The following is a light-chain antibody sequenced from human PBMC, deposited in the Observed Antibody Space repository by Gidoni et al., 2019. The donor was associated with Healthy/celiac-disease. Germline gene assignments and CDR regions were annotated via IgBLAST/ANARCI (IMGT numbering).Light chain of an antibody. Sequence: QSVLTQPPSPSGTPGQRVTISCSGSSSNIGSNYVYWYQQLPGTAPKLLIYRNNQRPSGVPDRFSGSKSGTSASLAISGLRSEDEADYYCAAWDDSLSGPHVVFGGGTKLTVL. CDR1: SSNIGSNY. CDR3: AAWDDSLSGPHVV. CDR2: RNN. J-gene: IGLJ2*01. V-gene: IGLV1-47*01.